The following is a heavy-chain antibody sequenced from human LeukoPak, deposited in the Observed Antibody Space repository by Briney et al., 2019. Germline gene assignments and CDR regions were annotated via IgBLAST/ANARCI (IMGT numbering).Heavy chain of an antibody. V-gene: IGHV4-39*07. J-gene: IGHJ4*02. D-gene: IGHD6-19*01. CDR1: GGSISSSSYY. Sequence: PSETLSLTCTVSGGSISSSSYYWGWIRQPPGKGLEWIGSIYYSGSTYYNPSLKSRVTISVDTSKNQFSRKLSSVTAADTAVYYCARVDSSGCDYRGQGTLVTVFS. CDR2: IYYSGST. CDR3: ARVDSSGCDY.